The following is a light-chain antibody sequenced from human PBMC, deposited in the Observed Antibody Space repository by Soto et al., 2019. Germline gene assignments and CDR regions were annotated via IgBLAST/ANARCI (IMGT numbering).Light chain of an antibody. CDR3: GSWDSSLSAYV. CDR1: SSNIGGNS. J-gene: IGLJ1*01. V-gene: IGLV1-51*01. Sequence: QSVLTQPPSVSAAPGQKVTISCSGSSSNIGGNSVSWYRQLPGTAPKLLIYDDDKRPSGIPDRFSGSKSGTSATLGITGFRTGDEADYYCGSWDSSLSAYVFGNGTKVTVL. CDR2: DDD.